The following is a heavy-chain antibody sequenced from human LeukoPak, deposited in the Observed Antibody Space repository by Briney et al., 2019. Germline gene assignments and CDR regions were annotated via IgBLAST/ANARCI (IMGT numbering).Heavy chain of an antibody. J-gene: IGHJ6*03. CDR3: ARVSDYYYMDV. V-gene: IGHV1-69*02. CDR1: GGTFSSYT. Sequence: SVKVSCKASGGTFSSYTISWVRQAPGQGLEWMGRIIPILGIANYAQKFQGRVTITADKSTSTAYMELSGLRSEDTAVYYCARVSDYYYMDVWGKGTTVTVSS. CDR2: IIPILGIA.